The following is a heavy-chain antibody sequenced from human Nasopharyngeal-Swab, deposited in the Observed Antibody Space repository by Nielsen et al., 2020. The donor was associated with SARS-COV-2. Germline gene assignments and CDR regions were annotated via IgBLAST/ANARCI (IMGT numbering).Heavy chain of an antibody. V-gene: IGHV4-39*07. J-gene: IGHJ3*02. CDR1: GGSISSSSYY. CDR2: IYYSGST. CDR3: ASSEMATIGDDAFDI. D-gene: IGHD5-24*01. Sequence: SETLSLTCTVSGGSISSSSYYWGWIRQPPGKGLEWIGSIYYSGSTYYNPSLKSRVTISVDRSKNQFSLKLSSVTAADTAVYYCASSEMATIGDDAFDIWGQGTMVTVSS.